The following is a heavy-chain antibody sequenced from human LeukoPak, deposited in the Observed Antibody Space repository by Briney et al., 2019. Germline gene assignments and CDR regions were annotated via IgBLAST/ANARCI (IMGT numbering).Heavy chain of an antibody. CDR1: GYTFTSYY. Sequence: RASVKVSCKASGYTFTSYYMHWVRQAPGQGLEWMGWINPNSGGTNYAQKFQGRVTMTRDTSISTAYMELSRLRSDDTAVYYCATAEVVVITTAFDYWGQGNLVTVSS. D-gene: IGHD3-22*01. CDR3: ATAEVVVITTAFDY. J-gene: IGHJ4*02. CDR2: INPNSGGT. V-gene: IGHV1-2*02.